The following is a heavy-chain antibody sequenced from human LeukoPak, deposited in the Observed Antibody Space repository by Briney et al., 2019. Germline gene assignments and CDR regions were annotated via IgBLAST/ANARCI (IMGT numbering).Heavy chain of an antibody. J-gene: IGHJ3*02. CDR3: ATRVTADSYEAFDI. V-gene: IGHV3-23*01. CDR2: LSSGGGGT. Sequence: GGSLRLSCAASGFTFSRYPMMWVRQAPGKGLEWVSTLSSGGGGTYYADSVRGRFTISRDDSKNTLYLQMISLTAEDTALYYCATRVTADSYEAFDIWGQGTMVTVSS. CDR1: GFTFSRYP. D-gene: IGHD6-13*01.